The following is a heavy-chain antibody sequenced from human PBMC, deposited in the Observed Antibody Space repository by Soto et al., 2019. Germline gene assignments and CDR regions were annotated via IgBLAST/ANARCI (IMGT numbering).Heavy chain of an antibody. J-gene: IGHJ4*02. D-gene: IGHD3-3*01. CDR2: IYPGDSDT. Sequence: PGESLKISCKGSGYSFTSYWIGWVRQMPGKGLEWMGIIYPGDSDTRYSPSFQGQVTISADKSISTAYLQWSSLKASDTAMYYCARHAYDFWSGYTVDYWSQGTLVTVSS. V-gene: IGHV5-51*01. CDR3: ARHAYDFWSGYTVDY. CDR1: GYSFTSYW.